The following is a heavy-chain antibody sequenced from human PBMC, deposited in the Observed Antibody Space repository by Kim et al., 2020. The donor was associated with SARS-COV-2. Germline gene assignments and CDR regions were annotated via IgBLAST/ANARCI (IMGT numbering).Heavy chain of an antibody. J-gene: IGHJ4*02. V-gene: IGHV1-18*01. D-gene: IGHD3-10*01. Sequence: YNGNTNYAQKLQGRVTMTTDTSTSTAYMELRSLRSDDTAVYYCARNWGEYWGQGTLVTVSS. CDR2: YNGNT. CDR3: ARNWGEY.